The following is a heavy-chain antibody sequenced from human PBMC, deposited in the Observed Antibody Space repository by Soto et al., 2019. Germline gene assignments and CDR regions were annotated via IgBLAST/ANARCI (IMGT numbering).Heavy chain of an antibody. V-gene: IGHV4-34*01. Sequence: SETLSLTCAVYGGSFSGYYWSWIRQPPGKGLEWIGEINHSGSTNYNPSLKSRVTISVDTSKNQFSLKLSSVTAADTAVYYCMRPRRIEMATIGAFNIWGQGTMVTV. D-gene: IGHD5-12*01. J-gene: IGHJ3*02. CDR1: GGSFSGYY. CDR2: INHSGST. CDR3: MRPRRIEMATIGAFNI.